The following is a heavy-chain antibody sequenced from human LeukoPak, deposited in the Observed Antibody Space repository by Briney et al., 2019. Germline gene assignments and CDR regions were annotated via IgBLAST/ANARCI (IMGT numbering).Heavy chain of an antibody. CDR1: GFTFSDYY. Sequence: GGSLRLSCAASGFTFSDYYMSWIRQAPGKGLEWVSYISSSGSTIYYADSVKGRFTISRDNAKNSLYLQMNSLRAEDTAVYYCAREEGSGSNNWFDPWGQGTLVTVSS. V-gene: IGHV3-11*01. CDR2: ISSSGSTI. J-gene: IGHJ5*02. D-gene: IGHD3-10*01. CDR3: AREEGSGSNNWFDP.